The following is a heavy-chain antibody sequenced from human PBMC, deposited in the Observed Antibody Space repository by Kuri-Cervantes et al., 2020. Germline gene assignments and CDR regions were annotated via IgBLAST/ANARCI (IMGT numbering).Heavy chain of an antibody. J-gene: IGHJ4*02. CDR1: GYTFTSHD. CDR3: ARDRQGIAAAGFDY. CDR2: MNPNTGDT. V-gene: IGHV1-8*01. Sequence: ASVKVSCKTSGYTFTSHDINWLRQATGQGLEWMGWMNPNTGDTGYAQKFQGRVTMTWNTSINTAYMELRSLRSDDTAVYYCARDRQGIAAAGFDYWGQGTLVTVSS. D-gene: IGHD6-13*01.